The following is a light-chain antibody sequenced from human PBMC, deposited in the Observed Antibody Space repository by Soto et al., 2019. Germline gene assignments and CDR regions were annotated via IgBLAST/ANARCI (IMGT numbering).Light chain of an antibody. Sequence: EIVMTQSPATRSVSPGERATLSCRASQSVSSNLDWYQQKPGQAPRLLIYGASTRATAIPARFSGSGYGTEFTLTISSLQSEDFAVYYCQQYNNWPLTFGKGTKVEIK. CDR3: QQYNNWPLT. CDR2: GAS. J-gene: IGKJ1*01. V-gene: IGKV3-15*01. CDR1: QSVSSN.